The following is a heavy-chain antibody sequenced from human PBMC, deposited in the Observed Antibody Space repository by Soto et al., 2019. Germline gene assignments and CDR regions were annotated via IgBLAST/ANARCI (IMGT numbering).Heavy chain of an antibody. CDR1: GYSISSSNG. J-gene: IGHJ5*02. Sequence: PSETLSLTCAVSGYSISSSNGWGWIRQPPGKGLEWIGYMSYSGSTYYNPSLKSRVTMSLDTSKNQFSLNLDSVTAVDTAVYYCARIAGTGRGPWFDPWGQGTLVTVSS. CDR3: ARIAGTGRGPWFDP. D-gene: IGHD6-13*01. CDR2: MSYSGST. V-gene: IGHV4-28*01.